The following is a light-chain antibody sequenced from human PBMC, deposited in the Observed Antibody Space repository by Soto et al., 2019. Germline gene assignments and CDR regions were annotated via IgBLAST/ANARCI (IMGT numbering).Light chain of an antibody. Sequence: EMVLTQSPGTLSLSPGERATLSCRASQSVSSSYLAWYQQKPGQAPRLLIYGASSRATGIPDRFSGSGSGTDFTLTISRLEPEYFAVYYCQQYGRSPLTFGQGTKLEIK. CDR3: QQYGRSPLT. J-gene: IGKJ2*01. V-gene: IGKV3-20*01. CDR2: GAS. CDR1: QSVSSSY.